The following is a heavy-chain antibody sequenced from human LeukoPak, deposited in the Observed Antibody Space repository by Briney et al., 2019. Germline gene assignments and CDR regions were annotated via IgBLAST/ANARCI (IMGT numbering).Heavy chain of an antibody. CDR3: ARDLYDSSESAFDI. CDR2: ISYDGSNK. CDR1: GFTFSNYA. D-gene: IGHD3-22*01. J-gene: IGHJ3*02. Sequence: GRSLRLSCAASGFTFSNYAMHWVRQAPGKGLEWVAVISYDGSNKYYADSVKGRFTISRDNSKNTLYLQMNSLRAEDTAVYYCARDLYDSSESAFDIWGQGTMITVSS. V-gene: IGHV3-30-3*01.